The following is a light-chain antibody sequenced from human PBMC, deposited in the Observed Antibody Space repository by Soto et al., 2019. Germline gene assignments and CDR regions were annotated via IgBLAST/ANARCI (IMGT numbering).Light chain of an antibody. CDR3: QRYNSNSRT. J-gene: IGKJ1*01. CDR2: DAS. V-gene: IGKV1-5*01. CDR1: QPVNSW. Sequence: DIQLTQSPSTLSAPVGHRVTITCRASQPVNSWLAWYQQTPGKAPQFLIYDASNLESGVPSRFSGRGSGTEFTLTISNLQRDDFATYYCQRYNSNSRTFGQVTRV.